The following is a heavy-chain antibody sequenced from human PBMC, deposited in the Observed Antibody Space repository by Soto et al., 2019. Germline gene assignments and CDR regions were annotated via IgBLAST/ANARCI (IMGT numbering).Heavy chain of an antibody. V-gene: IGHV3-64D*06. Sequence: GGSLRLSCSASGFTFSSYAMHWVRQAPGKGLEYVSAISSNGGSTYYADSVKGRFTISRDNSKNTLYLQMSSLRAEDTAVYYCLKGGIVVVPAANWFDPWGQGTLVTVSS. CDR1: GFTFSSYA. CDR3: LKGGIVVVPAANWFDP. CDR2: ISSNGGST. J-gene: IGHJ5*02. D-gene: IGHD2-2*01.